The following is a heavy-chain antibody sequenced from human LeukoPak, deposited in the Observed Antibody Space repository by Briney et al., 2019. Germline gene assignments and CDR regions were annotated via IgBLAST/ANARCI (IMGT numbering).Heavy chain of an antibody. D-gene: IGHD3-3*01. V-gene: IGHV4-34*01. CDR2: INHSGST. J-gene: IGHJ4*02. CDR1: GGSFSGYY. Sequence: SETLSLTCAVYGGSFSGYYWSWIRQPPGKGLEWIGEINHSGSTNYNPSLKSRVTISVDTSKNQFSLKLSSVTAADTAVYYCARGGYDFWSGYYPGQNKFDYWGQGTLVTVSS. CDR3: ARGGYDFWSGYYPGQNKFDY.